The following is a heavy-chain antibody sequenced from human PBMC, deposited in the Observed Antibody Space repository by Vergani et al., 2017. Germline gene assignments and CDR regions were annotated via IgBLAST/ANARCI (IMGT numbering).Heavy chain of an antibody. Sequence: QVQLQESGPGLVKPSQTLSLTCTVSGGSISSGDYYWSWLRQPPGKGLEWIGYIYYSGSNYYNPSLKSRVTISVDTSKNQFSLKLSSVTAADTAVYYCARVIVATTPGPYYFDYWGQGTLVTVSS. D-gene: IGHD5-12*01. CDR3: ARVIVATTPGPYYFDY. CDR1: GGSISSGDYY. J-gene: IGHJ4*02. V-gene: IGHV4-30-4*01. CDR2: IYYSGSN.